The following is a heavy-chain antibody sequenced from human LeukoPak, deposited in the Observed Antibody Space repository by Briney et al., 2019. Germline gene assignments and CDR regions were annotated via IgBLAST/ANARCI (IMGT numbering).Heavy chain of an antibody. D-gene: IGHD4-17*01. J-gene: IGHJ4*02. CDR3: AQDRGATVTTFAH. CDR2: ISASGGSR. Sequence: QSGGSLRLSCAASGFTFSLYVMSWVRQAPGKGLEWVSGISASGGSRYYADSVKGRFTISRDNSRNTVFLQVNSLRGDDTAVCYCAQDRGATVTTFAHWGLGTLVTVSS. V-gene: IGHV3-23*01. CDR1: GFTFSLYV.